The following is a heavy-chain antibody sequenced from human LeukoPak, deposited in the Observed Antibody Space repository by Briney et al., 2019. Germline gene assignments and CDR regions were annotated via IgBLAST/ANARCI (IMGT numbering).Heavy chain of an antibody. Sequence: GGSLRLSCAASGFTFDDYVMSWVRQAPGKGLEWVSGINWNGGSPRYADSVKGRFTISRDNDRNSLFLEMKSLRVEDTAVYYCVRDMNRESIFDYWGQGTLVTVSS. CDR3: VRDMNRESIFDY. CDR2: INWNGGSP. J-gene: IGHJ4*02. CDR1: GFTFDDYV. V-gene: IGHV3-20*04. D-gene: IGHD1/OR15-1a*01.